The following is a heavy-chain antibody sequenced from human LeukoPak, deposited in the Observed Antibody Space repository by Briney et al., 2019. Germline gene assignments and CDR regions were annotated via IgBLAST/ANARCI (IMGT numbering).Heavy chain of an antibody. CDR2: INPNSGGT. CDR3: ARDRHPWQWLDTHYMDV. Sequence: ASVKVSCKASGYTFTGYYMHWVRQAPGQGLEWMGWINPNSGGTNYAQKFQGRVTMTRDTSISTAYMELSRLRSDDTAVYYCARDRHPWQWLDTHYMDVWGKGTTVTVSS. V-gene: IGHV1-2*02. J-gene: IGHJ6*03. D-gene: IGHD6-19*01. CDR1: GYTFTGYY.